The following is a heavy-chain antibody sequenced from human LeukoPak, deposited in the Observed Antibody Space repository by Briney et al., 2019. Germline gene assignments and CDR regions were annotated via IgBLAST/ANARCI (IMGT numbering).Heavy chain of an antibody. CDR1: GYSFSSYW. Sequence: GESLKISCKGSGYSFSSYWTTWVRQMPGKGLEWMGRIDPSDSYTKDSPSFEGHVTISADKSISTAYLQWSSLKASDTAMYYCAKGLTFGGVDAFDIWGQGTMVTVSS. J-gene: IGHJ3*02. D-gene: IGHD3-16*01. CDR3: AKGLTFGGVDAFDI. V-gene: IGHV5-10-1*01. CDR2: IDPSDSYT.